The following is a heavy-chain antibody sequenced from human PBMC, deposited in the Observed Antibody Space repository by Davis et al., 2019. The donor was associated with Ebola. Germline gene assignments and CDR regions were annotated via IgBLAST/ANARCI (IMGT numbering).Heavy chain of an antibody. CDR3: AKESRWYGGYYFDT. CDR2: ITGSGSKT. Sequence: GESLKISCAASGFTFSNYAMSWVRQAPGKGLEWVSAITGSGSKTDYSDSVKGRYTISRDNSRDTLYLQIYTLRADDTAVYYCAKESRWYGGYYFDTWGRGTLVTVSS. CDR1: GFTFSNYA. D-gene: IGHD4-23*01. V-gene: IGHV3-23*01. J-gene: IGHJ5*02.